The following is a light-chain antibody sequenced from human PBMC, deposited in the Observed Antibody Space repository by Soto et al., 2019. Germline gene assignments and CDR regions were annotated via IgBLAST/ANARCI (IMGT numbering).Light chain of an antibody. Sequence: DIQMTQSPSSLSASVGDRVTITCRASQGIGIDLSWFQQKPGKAPKRLIYGAYTLQSGVPSRFSGSGSGTEFSLTISSLQPEDFATYYCLQQNTFALTFGGGTKVEIK. CDR1: QGIGID. J-gene: IGKJ4*01. CDR3: LQQNTFALT. CDR2: GAY. V-gene: IGKV1-17*01.